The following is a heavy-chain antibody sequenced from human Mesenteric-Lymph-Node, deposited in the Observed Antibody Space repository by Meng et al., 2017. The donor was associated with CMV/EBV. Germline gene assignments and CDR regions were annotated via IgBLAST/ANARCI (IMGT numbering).Heavy chain of an antibody. CDR1: GGSISSYY. CDR2: IIHSGGA. J-gene: IGHJ4*02. CDR3: ARSRGYTGYDFYY. Sequence: SETLSLTCTVSGGSISSYYWSWIRQAPGKGLEWIGEIIHSGGANYNPSLKSRVTISIDASKNQFSLKLNSVTAADTAVYYCARSRGYTGYDFYYWGQGTLVTVSS. D-gene: IGHD5-12*01. V-gene: IGHV4-34*12.